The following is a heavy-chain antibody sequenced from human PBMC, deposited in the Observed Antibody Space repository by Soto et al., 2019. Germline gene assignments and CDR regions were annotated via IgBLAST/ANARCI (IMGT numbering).Heavy chain of an antibody. J-gene: IGHJ4*02. V-gene: IGHV4-30-4*01. CDR1: GESVSSDEDY. D-gene: IGHD1-26*01. CDR2: ISNSGST. CDR3: ATESGSTYCYFDY. Sequence: SETLSLTCAVSGESVSSDEDYWMWIRQSRGKGLEWIGYISNSGSTGYNPSLKTRLSMSVDRSKNQFTLRLTSVTAAYTAVYFCATESGSTYCYFDYWGQGTQVTVSS.